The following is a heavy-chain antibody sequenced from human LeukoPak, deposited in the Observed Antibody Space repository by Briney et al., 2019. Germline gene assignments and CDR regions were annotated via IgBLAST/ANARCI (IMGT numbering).Heavy chain of an antibody. Sequence: ASVKVSCKASGYTFTAYYMNWVRQAPGQGLEWMGWINPNSGGADYAQKFQGRISMTRDTSISTAYMELRRLTSDDTAVYYCARYGVPDRNYLDNWGQGTLVTVSS. CDR2: INPNSGGA. CDR1: GYTFTAYY. V-gene: IGHV1-2*02. J-gene: IGHJ4*02. D-gene: IGHD1-14*01. CDR3: ARYGVPDRNYLDN.